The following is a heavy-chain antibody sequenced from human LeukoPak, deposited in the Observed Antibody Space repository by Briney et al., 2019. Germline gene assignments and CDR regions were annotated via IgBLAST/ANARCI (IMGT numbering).Heavy chain of an antibody. CDR3: ARATAASYDY. J-gene: IGHJ4*02. D-gene: IGHD2-2*01. Sequence: GASVKVSCKASGYTFTGYYMHWVRQAPGQGLEWMGRINPNSGGTNYAQNFQGRVTMTLDTSITTAYMELSRLKSVDTAVYYCARATAASYDYWGQGTLVTVSS. CDR1: GYTFTGYY. CDR2: INPNSGGT. V-gene: IGHV1-2*06.